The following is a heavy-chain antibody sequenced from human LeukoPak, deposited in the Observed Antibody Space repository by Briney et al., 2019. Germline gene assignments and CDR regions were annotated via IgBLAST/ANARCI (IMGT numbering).Heavy chain of an antibody. Sequence: ASVKVSCKASGYTFTSYDINWVGQATGQGREWMGWMNPNSGNTGYAQKFQGRVTITRNPSISTAYMELSSLRSEDTAVYYCARGAIVVVVAAYHYNYDYWGQGTLVTVSS. V-gene: IGHV1-8*03. CDR3: ARGAIVVVVAAYHYNYDY. CDR1: GYTFTSYD. J-gene: IGHJ4*02. CDR2: MNPNSGNT. D-gene: IGHD2-15*01.